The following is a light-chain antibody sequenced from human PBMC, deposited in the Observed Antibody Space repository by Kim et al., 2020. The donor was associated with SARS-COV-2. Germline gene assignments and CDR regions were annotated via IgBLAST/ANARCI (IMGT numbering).Light chain of an antibody. CDR1: QSISTY. V-gene: IGKV3-15*01. CDR3: HQYNDWPPGDT. Sequence: EIVMTQSPATLSVSPGERATLSCRASQSISTYLAWYQQKPGQAPRLLIYGASTRATGVPARFSASGSGTEFTLTISSLQPDDFAVYFCHQYNDWPPGDTFGQGTKLEI. J-gene: IGKJ2*01. CDR2: GAS.